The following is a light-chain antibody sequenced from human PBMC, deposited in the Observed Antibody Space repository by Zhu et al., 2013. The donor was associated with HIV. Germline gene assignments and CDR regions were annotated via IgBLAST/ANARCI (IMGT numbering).Light chain of an antibody. CDR3: QQYGSSRSWT. CDR1: QYVSSNY. Sequence: ESVLTQSPGTLSLSPGGRATLSCRASQYVSSNYLAWYQQKPGQAPRLLIYNASRRAAGIPDRFSGSGSGTEFTLTISRLEPEDFAVYYCQQYGSSRSWTFGQGTTVEVK. V-gene: IGKV3-20*01. J-gene: IGKJ1*01. CDR2: NAS.